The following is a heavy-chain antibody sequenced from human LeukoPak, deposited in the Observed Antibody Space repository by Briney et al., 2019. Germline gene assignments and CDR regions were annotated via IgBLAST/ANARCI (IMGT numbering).Heavy chain of an antibody. V-gene: IGHV3-30*18. CDR1: GFTFSSYG. J-gene: IGHJ5*02. Sequence: GGSLRLSCAASGFTFSSYGMHWVRQAPGKGLEWEAVISYDGSNKYYAGSVKGRFTISRDNSKNTLYLQMNSLRAEDTAVYYCAKGRLWFGELLGFDPWGQGTLVTVSS. D-gene: IGHD3-10*01. CDR2: ISYDGSNK. CDR3: AKGRLWFGELLGFDP.